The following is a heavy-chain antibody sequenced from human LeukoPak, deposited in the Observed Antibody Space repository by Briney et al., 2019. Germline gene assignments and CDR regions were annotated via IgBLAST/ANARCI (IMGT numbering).Heavy chain of an antibody. CDR3: ARPKPGYSSGWYFDP. V-gene: IGHV5-51*01. CDR1: GYSITNYW. J-gene: IGHJ5*02. Sequence: GESLKISCKGSGYSITNYWIGWVRQMPGKGLEWMGIIYPGDSETKYSPSFQGQVTISADKSISTAYLQWSSLKASDNAMYYCARPKPGYSSGWYFDPWGQGTLVTVSS. D-gene: IGHD6-19*01. CDR2: IYPGDSET.